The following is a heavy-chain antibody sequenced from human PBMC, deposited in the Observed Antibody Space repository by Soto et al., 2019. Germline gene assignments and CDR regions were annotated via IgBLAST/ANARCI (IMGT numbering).Heavy chain of an antibody. CDR1: GGSVSDKTYY. Sequence: SETLSLTGSVSGGSVSDKTYYGSWIRQPPGKRLEWIGYVYYSGTTNYNPSLMSRVTISVDLSKNQFSLRLSSVTTADTALYYCARTTAVPNSLRSRYFFDYWGQGTLVTVSS. CDR2: VYYSGTT. CDR3: ARTTAVPNSLRSRYFFDY. V-gene: IGHV4-61*01. J-gene: IGHJ4*02. D-gene: IGHD4-17*01.